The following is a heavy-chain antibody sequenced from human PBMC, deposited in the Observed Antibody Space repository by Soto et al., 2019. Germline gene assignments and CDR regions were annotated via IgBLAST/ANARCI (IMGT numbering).Heavy chain of an antibody. V-gene: IGHV1-18*04. J-gene: IGHJ4*02. CDR2: ISAYNGNT. CDR3: VRDDAPYYYDSSGYSDFDY. Sequence: QVQLVQSGAEVKKPGASVKVSCKASGYTFTSYGISWVRQAPGQGLEWMGWISAYNGNTNYAQKLQGRVTMTTDTSTSTAYMELRSLRSDDTAVYYCVRDDAPYYYDSSGYSDFDYWGQGTLVTVSS. D-gene: IGHD3-22*01. CDR1: GYTFTSYG.